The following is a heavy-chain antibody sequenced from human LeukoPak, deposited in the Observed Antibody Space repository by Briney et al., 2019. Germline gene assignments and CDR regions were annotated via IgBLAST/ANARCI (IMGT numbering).Heavy chain of an antibody. CDR3: ARGGEDGKIDY. D-gene: IGHD3-10*01. CDR2: ISAYSGKT. Sequence: ASVKVSCKASGYTFAYSGITWVRQAPGQGLERLGWISAYSGKTDYAQKVRGRFSLTTDTSTTTAFMELRSLRSDDTAMYYCARGGEDGKIDYWGQGTLVTVSS. CDR1: GYTFAYSG. V-gene: IGHV1-18*01. J-gene: IGHJ4*02.